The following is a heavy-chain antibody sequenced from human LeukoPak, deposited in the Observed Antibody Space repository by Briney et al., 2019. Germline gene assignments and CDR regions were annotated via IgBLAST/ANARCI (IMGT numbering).Heavy chain of an antibody. CDR3: AKMDSKIVGIDY. Sequence: GGSLRLSCAGSGFTFRSYSMHWVRQAPGKGLEWVAVISYDGSNKYYADSVKGRFTISRDNSKNTLYLQMNSLRAEDTAVYYCAKMDSKIVGIDYWGQGTLVTVSS. J-gene: IGHJ4*02. V-gene: IGHV3-30*18. CDR2: ISYDGSNK. CDR1: GFTFRSYS. D-gene: IGHD1-26*01.